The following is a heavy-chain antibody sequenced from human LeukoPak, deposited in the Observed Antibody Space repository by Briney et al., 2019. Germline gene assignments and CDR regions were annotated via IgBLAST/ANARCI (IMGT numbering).Heavy chain of an antibody. CDR3: ARVGGGGYDFWSGYSVLYGMDV. CDR2: INPNSGGT. V-gene: IGHV1-2*02. CDR1: GYTFTGYY. J-gene: IGHJ6*02. D-gene: IGHD3-3*01. Sequence: ASVKVSCKASGYTFTGYYMHWVRQAPGQGLEWMGWINPNSGGTNYAQKFQGRVTMTRDTSISTAYMELSRLRSDDTAVYYCARVGGGGYDFWSGYSVLYGMDVWGQGTTVTVSS.